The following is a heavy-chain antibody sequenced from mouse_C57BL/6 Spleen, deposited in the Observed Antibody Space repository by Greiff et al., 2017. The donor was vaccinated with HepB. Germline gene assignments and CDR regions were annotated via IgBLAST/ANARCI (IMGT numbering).Heavy chain of an antibody. CDR2: FYPGSGSI. J-gene: IGHJ1*03. V-gene: IGHV1-62-2*01. Sequence: VKLVESGAELVKPGASVKLSCKASGYTFTEYTIHWVKQRSGQGLEWIGWFYPGSGSIKYNEKFKDKATLTADKSSSTVYVELSRLTSEDSAVYFCARHEESSKKDRYFDVWGTGTTVTVSS. D-gene: IGHD2-10*02. CDR3: ARHEESSKKDRYFDV. CDR1: GYTFTEYT.